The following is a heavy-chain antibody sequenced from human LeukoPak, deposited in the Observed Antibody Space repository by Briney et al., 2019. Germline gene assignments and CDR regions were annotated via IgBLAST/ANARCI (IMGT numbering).Heavy chain of an antibody. CDR2: IYYSGST. Sequence: SQTLSLTCTVSGGSISSSSYYWGWIRQPPGKGREWIGSIYYSGSTYYNPSLKSRVTISVDTSKNQFSLKLSSVTAADTAVYYCARVKVAGNWFDPWGPGTLVTVSS. D-gene: IGHD3-22*01. CDR1: GGSISSSSYY. V-gene: IGHV4-39*07. CDR3: ARVKVAGNWFDP. J-gene: IGHJ5*02.